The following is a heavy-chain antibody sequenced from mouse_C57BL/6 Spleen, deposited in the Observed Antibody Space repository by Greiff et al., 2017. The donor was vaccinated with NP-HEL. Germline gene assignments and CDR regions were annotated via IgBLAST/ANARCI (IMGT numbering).Heavy chain of an antibody. D-gene: IGHD1-1*01. V-gene: IGHV2-2*01. J-gene: IGHJ3*01. Sequence: VKVEESGPGLVQPSQSLSITCTVSGFSLTRYGVHWVRQSPGKGLEWLGVIWSGGSTDYNAAFISRLSISKDNSKSQVFFNMNSLQADDTAIYYCASSSFTTVVAPAYWGQGTLVTVSA. CDR2: IWSGGST. CDR1: GFSLTRYG. CDR3: ASSSFTTVVAPAY.